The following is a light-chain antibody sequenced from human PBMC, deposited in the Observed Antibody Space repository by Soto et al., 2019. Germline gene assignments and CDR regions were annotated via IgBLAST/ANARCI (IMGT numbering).Light chain of an antibody. V-gene: IGKV2-28*01. Sequence: DIVMTQSPLSLPVTPGEPASISCRPSQSLVHSNGYNYLDWYLQKPGQSPHLXXYLGSNRASGVPDRFSGSGSGTDFTLKISRVEAEDVGVYYCMQALQTPPWTFGQGTQVDIK. CDR2: LGS. CDR1: QSLVHSNGYNY. J-gene: IGKJ1*01. CDR3: MQALQTPPWT.